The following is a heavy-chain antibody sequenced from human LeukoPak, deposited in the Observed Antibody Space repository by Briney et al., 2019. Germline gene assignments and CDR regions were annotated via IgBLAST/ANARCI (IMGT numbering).Heavy chain of an antibody. CDR2: INHSGST. CDR1: GGSFSGYH. V-gene: IGHV4-34*01. CDR3: ARSGYHGRGDY. J-gene: IGHJ4*02. D-gene: IGHD5-12*01. Sequence: SETLSLTCAVYGGSFSGYHWSWIRQPPGKGLEWIGEINHSGSTNYNPSLKSRVTISVDTSKNQFSLKLSSVTAADTAVYYCARSGYHGRGDYWGQGTLVTVSS.